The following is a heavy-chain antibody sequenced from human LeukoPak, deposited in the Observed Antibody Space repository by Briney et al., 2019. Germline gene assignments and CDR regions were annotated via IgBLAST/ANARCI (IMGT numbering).Heavy chain of an antibody. Sequence: ASVKVSCKASGYTFITYYMHWVRQAPGQGLEWMGIINPGGGSTTYAQKFQGRVTMTRDTSTSTVYMEMSSLKSEDTAVYYCASWPVGWYGEDSWGQGTLVTVSS. CDR1: GYTFITYY. D-gene: IGHD6-19*01. J-gene: IGHJ4*02. V-gene: IGHV1-46*01. CDR2: INPGGGST. CDR3: ASWPVGWYGEDS.